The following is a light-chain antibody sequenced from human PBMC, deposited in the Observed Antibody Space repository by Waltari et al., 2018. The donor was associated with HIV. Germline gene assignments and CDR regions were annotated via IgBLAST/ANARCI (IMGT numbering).Light chain of an antibody. CDR3: GSYTSSSTLV. CDR1: SNDVGAYNF. J-gene: IGLJ3*02. Sequence: QSALPQPASVSGSPGQSLTLSCPGTSNDVGAYNFVSWYQHLPSKAPKLMIYDASIRPSVVSDRFSGSKSGNTASLTISGLQAEDEADYYCGSYTSSSTLVFGGGTKLTVL. V-gene: IGLV2-14*03. CDR2: DAS.